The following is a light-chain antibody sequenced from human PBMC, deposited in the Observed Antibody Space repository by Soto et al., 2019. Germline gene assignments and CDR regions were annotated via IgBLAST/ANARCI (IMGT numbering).Light chain of an antibody. J-gene: IGKJ4*01. CDR1: QSISSW. CDR3: QQYNSLPPS. V-gene: IGKV1-5*03. Sequence: DIQMTQSPSTLSASVGDRVTITCRASQSISSWLAWYQLKPGKAPKLLIYKASSLESGVTSRFSGSGSGTVFTLTISSLQPDGFAAYSCQQYNSLPPSFGGGTKVEIK. CDR2: KAS.